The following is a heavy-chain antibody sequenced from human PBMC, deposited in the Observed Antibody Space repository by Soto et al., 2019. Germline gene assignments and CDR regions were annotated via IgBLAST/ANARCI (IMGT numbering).Heavy chain of an antibody. Sequence: QVHLQESGPGLVKPSETLSLTCTVPGGSITSGGYCWTWIRQHPVKGLEWMGHIYYSGSTSYNPSMKMRITFPINTSMNQFSVTLTSGTARSPAVYYGAGDGNYFGSVRPPLWLRWGKEPLVT. CDR3: AGDGNYFGSVRPPLWLR. J-gene: IGHJ4*02. CDR1: GGSITSGGYC. D-gene: IGHD3-10*01. V-gene: IGHV4-31*03. CDR2: IYYSGST.